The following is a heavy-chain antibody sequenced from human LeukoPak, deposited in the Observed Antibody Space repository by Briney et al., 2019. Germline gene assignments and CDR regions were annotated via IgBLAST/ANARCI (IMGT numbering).Heavy chain of an antibody. J-gene: IGHJ4*02. CDR1: GFTFSSYA. D-gene: IGHD2-15*01. Sequence: PGGSLRLSCAASGFTFSSYAMHWVRQAPGKGLEWVAVISYDGSNKYYADSVKGRFTISRDNSKNTLYLQMNSLRAEDTAVYYCARAGAGRPDGYFDYWGPGTLVTVSS. V-gene: IGHV3-30*01. CDR2: ISYDGSNK. CDR3: ARAGAGRPDGYFDY.